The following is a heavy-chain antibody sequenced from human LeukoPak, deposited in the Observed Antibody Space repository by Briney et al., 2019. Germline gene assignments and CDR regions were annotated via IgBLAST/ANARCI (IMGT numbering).Heavy chain of an antibody. CDR2: MDEYGSDI. CDR3: ARPRGCGSARCNNFDY. J-gene: IGHJ4*03. Sequence: QSGGSLRLSCVVSGFDFSGFSMSWVRQAPGKGLEWVAIMDEYGSDIFYVESVKGRFIISRANARNSLYLQMNNLRAEDTAVYYCARPRGCGSARCNNFDYWGKGTTVTVSS. CDR1: GFDFSGFS. V-gene: IGHV3-7*01. D-gene: IGHD2-2*01.